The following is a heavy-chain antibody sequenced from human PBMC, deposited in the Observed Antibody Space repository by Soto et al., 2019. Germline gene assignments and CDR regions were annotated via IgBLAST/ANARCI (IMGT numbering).Heavy chain of an antibody. CDR3: AKDYDYGDRGARWAFDI. CDR2: ISGSGGST. Sequence: GGSLRLSCAASGFTFSSYAMSWVRQAPGKGLEWVSAISGSGGSTYYADSVKGRFTISRDNSKNTLYLQMNSLRAEDTAVYYCAKDYDYGDRGARWAFDIWGQGTMVTVSS. D-gene: IGHD4-17*01. J-gene: IGHJ3*02. CDR1: GFTFSSYA. V-gene: IGHV3-23*01.